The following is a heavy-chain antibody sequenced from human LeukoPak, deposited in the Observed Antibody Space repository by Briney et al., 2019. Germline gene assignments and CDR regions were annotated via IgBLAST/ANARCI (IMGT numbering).Heavy chain of an antibody. CDR2: IYSGGST. Sequence: GGSLRLSCVASGFTVSSNYMSWVRQAPGKGLEWVSVIYSGGSTYYTDSVKGRFTISRDNSKSTLYLQMNSLRAEDTAVYYCASPPYYYDSSGYGQPHYWGQGTLVTVSS. CDR3: ASPPYYYDSSGYGQPHY. V-gene: IGHV3-66*02. D-gene: IGHD3-22*01. J-gene: IGHJ4*02. CDR1: GFTVSSNY.